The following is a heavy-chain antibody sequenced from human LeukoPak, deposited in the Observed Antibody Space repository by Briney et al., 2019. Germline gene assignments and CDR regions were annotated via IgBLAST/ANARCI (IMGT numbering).Heavy chain of an antibody. D-gene: IGHD2-15*01. CDR3: ARDLEDFDSPANDY. Sequence: PSETLSLTCTVSGDSISGYYWAWIRQPAGKGREWIGHIYAPGSSNYSPSFKSRVTMSIDMSNNQFSLRLNSVTAADTGMYYCARDLEDFDSPANDYWGQGTHVIVSP. J-gene: IGHJ4*02. CDR1: GDSISGYY. CDR2: IYAPGSS. V-gene: IGHV4-4*07.